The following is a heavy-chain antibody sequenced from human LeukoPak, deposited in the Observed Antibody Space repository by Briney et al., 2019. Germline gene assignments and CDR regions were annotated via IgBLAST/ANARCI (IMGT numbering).Heavy chain of an antibody. D-gene: IGHD4-17*01. J-gene: IGHJ3*02. V-gene: IGHV3-23*01. Sequence: EGSLRLSCAASGFTFSSYAMSWVRQAPGKGLEWVSTISGSGGSTYYADSVKGRFTISRDNSKNTLYLQMNSLRAEDTAVYYCAKGRGDYPRGNAFDIWGQGTMVTVSS. CDR3: AKGRGDYPRGNAFDI. CDR2: ISGSGGST. CDR1: GFTFSSYA.